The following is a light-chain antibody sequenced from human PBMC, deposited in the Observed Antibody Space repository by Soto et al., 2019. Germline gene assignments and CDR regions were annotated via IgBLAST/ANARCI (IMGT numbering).Light chain of an antibody. CDR2: KAS. Sequence: DIQMTQSPSTLSASVGDRVTITCWASQSISNWLAWYQQKPGKAPKLLIYKASTLQSGVPSRFSGSGSGADFTLTISSLQPDDFGTYYCQQYTSYYTFGQGTKVDIK. J-gene: IGKJ2*01. V-gene: IGKV1-5*03. CDR3: QQYTSYYT. CDR1: QSISNW.